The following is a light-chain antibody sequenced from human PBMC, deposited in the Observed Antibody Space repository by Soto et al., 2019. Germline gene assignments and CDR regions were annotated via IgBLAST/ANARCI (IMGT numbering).Light chain of an antibody. V-gene: IGKV3-11*01. CDR1: QSVSSY. CDR2: DAS. CDR3: QQRSNWPRT. Sequence: EILLAQSPATLSLSPGERAPLSCRASQSVSSYLAWYQQKPGQAPRLLIYDASNRATGIPARFSGSGSGTDFTLTISSLEPEDFAVYYCQQRSNWPRTFGQGTKVDIK. J-gene: IGKJ1*01.